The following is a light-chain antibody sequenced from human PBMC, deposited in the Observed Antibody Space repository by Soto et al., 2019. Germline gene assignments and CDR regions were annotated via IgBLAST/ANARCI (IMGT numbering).Light chain of an antibody. CDR2: NVS. J-gene: IGLJ1*01. Sequence: QSALTQPASVSGSPGQSITISCTGTRSDFGAYNYVSWYQQYPGKVPKLLIYNVSNRPSGVSNRFSGSKSGNTASLTISGLQAEDEADYFFTSYTSGSLYVFGTGTKVTVL. V-gene: IGLV2-14*01. CDR1: RSDFGAYNY. CDR3: TSYTSGSLYV.